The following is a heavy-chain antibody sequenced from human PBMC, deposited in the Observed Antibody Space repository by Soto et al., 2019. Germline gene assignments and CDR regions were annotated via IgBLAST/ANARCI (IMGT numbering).Heavy chain of an antibody. CDR1: GFTFSSYA. CDR2: ISGSGGST. J-gene: IGHJ4*02. D-gene: IGHD6-19*01. CDR3: AKTVAGTGGYFDY. V-gene: IGHV3-23*01. Sequence: PGGSLRLSCAASGFTFSSYAMSWVRQAPGKGLEWVSAISGSGGSTYYADSVKGRFTISRDNSKNTLYLQMNSLRAEDTAVYYWAKTVAGTGGYFDYGGQGTLVTVSS.